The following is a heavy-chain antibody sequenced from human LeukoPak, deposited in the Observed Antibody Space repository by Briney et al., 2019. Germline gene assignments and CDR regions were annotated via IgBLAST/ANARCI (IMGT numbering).Heavy chain of an antibody. J-gene: IGHJ4*02. CDR2: IGSSGSTI. CDR1: GFTFSDYY. CDR3: ARDRARYCSGGSCYTYFDY. Sequence: GGSLRLSCAASGFTFSDYYMSWIRQAPGKGLEWVSYIGSSGSTIYYADSVKGRFTISRDNAKNSLYLQMNSLRAEDTAVYYCARDRARYCSGGSCYTYFDYWGQGTLVTVSS. D-gene: IGHD2-15*01. V-gene: IGHV3-11*01.